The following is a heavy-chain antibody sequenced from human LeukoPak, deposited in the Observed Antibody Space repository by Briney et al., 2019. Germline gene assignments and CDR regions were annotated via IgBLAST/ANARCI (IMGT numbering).Heavy chain of an antibody. CDR3: AKDMSSGGIAVAGLGAFDI. J-gene: IGHJ3*02. CDR1: GFTFDDYA. Sequence: GRSLRLSCAASGFTFDDYAMHWVRQAPGKGLEWVSGISWNSGSIGYADSVKGRFTISRDNAKNSLYLQMNSLRAEDTALYCCAKDMSSGGIAVAGLGAFDIWGQGTMVTVSS. CDR2: ISWNSGSI. D-gene: IGHD6-19*01. V-gene: IGHV3-9*01.